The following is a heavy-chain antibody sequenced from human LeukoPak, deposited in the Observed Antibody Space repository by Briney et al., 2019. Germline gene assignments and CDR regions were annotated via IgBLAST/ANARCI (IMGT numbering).Heavy chain of an antibody. D-gene: IGHD6-13*01. CDR1: GFTFTHAW. CDR3: TTDQYSSNFFDY. J-gene: IGHJ4*02. CDR2: IKSKTDGGTT. Sequence: TAGGSLRLSCAASGFTFTHAWMGWGRQAPGKGLEWVGGIKSKTDGGTTDYAAPVKGRFTISRDDSKNTLYLQMNSLKTEDTAVYYCTTDQYSSNFFDYWGQGALVTVFS. V-gene: IGHV3-15*01.